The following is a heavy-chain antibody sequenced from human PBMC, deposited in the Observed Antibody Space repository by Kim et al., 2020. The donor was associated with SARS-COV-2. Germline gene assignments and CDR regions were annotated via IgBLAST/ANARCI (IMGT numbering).Heavy chain of an antibody. J-gene: IGHJ6*02. V-gene: IGHV1-46*01. CDR2: INPSGGST. D-gene: IGHD3-10*01. Sequence: ASVKVSCKASGYTFTSYYMHWVRQAPGQGLEWMGIINPSGGSTSYAQKFQGRVTMTRDTSTSTGYMELSSLRSEDTAVYYCARGYGSGSLYYYYGMDVWGQGTTVTVSS. CDR3: ARGYGSGSLYYYYGMDV. CDR1: GYTFTSYY.